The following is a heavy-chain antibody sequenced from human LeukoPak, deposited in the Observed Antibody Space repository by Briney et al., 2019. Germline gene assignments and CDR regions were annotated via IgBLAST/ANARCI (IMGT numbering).Heavy chain of an antibody. CDR3: ARDREGGLLLYYFDY. V-gene: IGHV1-2*02. Sequence: ASVKVSCKASGYTFSDYHIHWVRQAPGQGLEWMGWINPNSGGTNYAQKFQGRVTTTRDTSISTAYMELSRLRSDDTAVYYCARDREGGLLLYYFDYWGQGTLVTVSS. J-gene: IGHJ4*02. CDR1: GYTFSDYH. CDR2: INPNSGGT. D-gene: IGHD1-26*01.